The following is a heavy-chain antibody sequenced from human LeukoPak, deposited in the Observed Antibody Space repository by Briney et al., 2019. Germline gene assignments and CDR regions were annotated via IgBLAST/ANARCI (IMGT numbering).Heavy chain of an antibody. Sequence: ASVKVSCKASGYTFTSYAMHWVRQAPGQRLEWMGSINAGNGNTKYSQKFQGRVTITRDTSASTAYMELSSLRSEDTAVYYCAGGIPDYGDYGDWFDPWGQGTLVTVSS. CDR2: INAGNGNT. V-gene: IGHV1-3*01. CDR1: GYTFTSYA. CDR3: AGGIPDYGDYGDWFDP. D-gene: IGHD4-17*01. J-gene: IGHJ5*02.